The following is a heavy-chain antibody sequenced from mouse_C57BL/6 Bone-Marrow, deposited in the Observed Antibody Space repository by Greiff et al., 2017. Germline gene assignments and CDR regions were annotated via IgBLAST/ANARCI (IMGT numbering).Heavy chain of an antibody. CDR2: IDTEDGET. Sequence: EVQLQQSGAELVKPGASVKFSCTASGFNIKDYYMHWVQQRTEKGLEWIGRIDTEDGETKSAPTFQGQVTISADTSYNTPYLQHSSLTSEDTAVYYCARRDYGNYAWFADWGQGTLVTVSA. V-gene: IGHV14-2*01. CDR1: GFNIKDYY. CDR3: ARRDYGNYAWFAD. J-gene: IGHJ3*01. D-gene: IGHD2-1*01.